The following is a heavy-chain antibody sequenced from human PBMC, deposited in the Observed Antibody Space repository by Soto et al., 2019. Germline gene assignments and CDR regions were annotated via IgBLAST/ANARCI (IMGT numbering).Heavy chain of an antibody. V-gene: IGHV1-69*08. CDR1: GGTFSSYT. CDR2: IMPILGIA. J-gene: IGHJ4*02. D-gene: IGHD6-13*01. CDR3: AREVKGIAASLSWGYYFDY. Sequence: QVQLVQSGAEVKKPGSSVQVSCKASGGTFSSYTISWVRQAPGQGLEWMGRIMPILGIANYAQKCQGRVTITADKSTITAYMELSSLRSEDTVVYYCAREVKGIAASLSWGYYFDYWGQGTLVTVSS.